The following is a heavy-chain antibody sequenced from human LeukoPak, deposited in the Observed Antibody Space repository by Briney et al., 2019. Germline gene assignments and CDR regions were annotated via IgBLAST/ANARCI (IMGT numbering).Heavy chain of an antibody. CDR3: AKDPSPYCGGDCYFDC. Sequence: GGSLRLSCAASGFTFVNYAVSWVRQAPGKGLEWVSTISSTGGSTYYADSVKGRFTISRDNSKNTLYLQMNSLRVEDTAIYYCAKDPSPYCGGDCYFDCWGQGTQVTVSS. V-gene: IGHV3-23*01. J-gene: IGHJ4*02. D-gene: IGHD2-21*02. CDR2: ISSTGGST. CDR1: GFTFVNYA.